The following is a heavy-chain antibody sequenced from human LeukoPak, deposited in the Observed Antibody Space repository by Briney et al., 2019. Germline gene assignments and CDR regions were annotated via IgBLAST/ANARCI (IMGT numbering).Heavy chain of an antibody. CDR3: ARVDTAMVTDY. Sequence: SETLSLTCTVSGGSISSSSYYWGWIRQPPGKGLEWIGSIYYSGSTNYNPPLKSRVTISVDTSKNQFSLKLSSVTAADTAVYYCARVDTAMVTDYWGQGTLVTVSS. V-gene: IGHV4-39*07. CDR1: GGSISSSSYY. CDR2: IYYSGST. J-gene: IGHJ4*02. D-gene: IGHD5-18*01.